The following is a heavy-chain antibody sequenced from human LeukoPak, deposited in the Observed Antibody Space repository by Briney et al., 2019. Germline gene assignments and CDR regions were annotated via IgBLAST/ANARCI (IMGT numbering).Heavy chain of an antibody. J-gene: IGHJ4*02. Sequence: SETLSLTCAVYGGSFSGYYWSWIRQPPGKGLEWIGEINHSGSTNYNPSLKSRVTISADTSKNQFSLKLSSVTAADTAVYYCARSVDTAMVTPFDYWGQGTLVTVSS. V-gene: IGHV4-34*01. CDR2: INHSGST. CDR3: ARSVDTAMVTPFDY. D-gene: IGHD5-18*01. CDR1: GGSFSGYY.